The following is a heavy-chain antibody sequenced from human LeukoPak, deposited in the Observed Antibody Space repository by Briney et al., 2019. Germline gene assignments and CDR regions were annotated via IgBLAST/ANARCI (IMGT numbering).Heavy chain of an antibody. CDR2: LNPAGGST. Sequence: ASVKVSCKXSGYTFTSYYYIHWVRQAPGQGLEWMGILNPAGGSTSYAQKFQGRVTVTRDTSTSTVYMELSSLRSEDTAVYYCARGDAQEVTLDYWGQGTLVTVSS. CDR3: ARGDAQEVTLDY. V-gene: IGHV1-46*01. CDR1: GYTFTSYY. D-gene: IGHD2-21*02. J-gene: IGHJ4*02.